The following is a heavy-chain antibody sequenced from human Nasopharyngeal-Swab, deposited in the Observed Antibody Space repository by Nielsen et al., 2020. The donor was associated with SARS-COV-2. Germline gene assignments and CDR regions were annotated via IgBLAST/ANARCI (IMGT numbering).Heavy chain of an antibody. D-gene: IGHD3-22*01. CDR3: ANPYYYDSSGYDDY. J-gene: IGHJ4*02. CDR2: ISGSGGST. V-gene: IGHV3-23*01. Sequence: VRQAPGKGLEWVSAISGSGGSTYYADSVKGRFTISRDNSKNTLYLQMNSLRAEDTAVYYCANPYYYDSSGYDDYWGQGTLVTSPQ.